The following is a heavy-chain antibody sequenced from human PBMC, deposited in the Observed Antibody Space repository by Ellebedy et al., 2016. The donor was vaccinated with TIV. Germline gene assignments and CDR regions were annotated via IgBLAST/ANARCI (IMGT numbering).Heavy chain of an antibody. CDR1: GFTFSSYS. D-gene: IGHD1-26*01. CDR3: ARGPFKYQWELLDGGYYFDY. Sequence: GGSLRLSXAASGFTFSSYSMNWVRQAPGKGLEWVSSISSSSSYIYYADSVKGRFTISRDNAKNSLYLQMNSLRAEDTAVYYCARGPFKYQWELLDGGYYFDYWGQGTLVTVSS. CDR2: ISSSSSYI. J-gene: IGHJ4*02. V-gene: IGHV3-21*01.